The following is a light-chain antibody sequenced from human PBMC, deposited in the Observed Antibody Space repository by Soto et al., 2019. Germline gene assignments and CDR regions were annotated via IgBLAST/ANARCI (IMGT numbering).Light chain of an antibody. CDR1: QSISSS. Sequence: DIQMTQSPSTLSASVGDRVTITCRASQSISSSLAWYQQKPGKAPQLLMYMASTSDSGVPSRFSGSGSGTEFPLTISSLQPDDFATYYCQQYKNYPFTFGPGTKVDIK. J-gene: IGKJ3*01. CDR3: QQYKNYPFT. V-gene: IGKV1-5*03. CDR2: MAS.